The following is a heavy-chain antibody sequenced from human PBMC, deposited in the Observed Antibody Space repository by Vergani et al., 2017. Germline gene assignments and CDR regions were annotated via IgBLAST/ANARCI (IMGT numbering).Heavy chain of an antibody. J-gene: IGHJ2*01. D-gene: IGHD3-16*01. CDR3: VKDNDYDADGPFDL. CDR1: GFSFSTYS. V-gene: IGHV3-21*04. Sequence: EVQLQESGGGLVKPGGSLRVSCAASGFSFSTYSINWVRQAPGKGLEWVSSISGRSNYIYYADSLKGRFTISRDNSKNSVYLQMNSLRAEDTALYFCVKDNDYDADGPFDLWGRGTLVTVSS. CDR2: ISGRSNYI.